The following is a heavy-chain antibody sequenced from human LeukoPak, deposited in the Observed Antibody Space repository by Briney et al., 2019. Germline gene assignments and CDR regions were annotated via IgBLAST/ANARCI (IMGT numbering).Heavy chain of an antibody. V-gene: IGHV1-69*06. CDR2: IIPIFGTA. D-gene: IGHD5-12*01. J-gene: IGHJ6*03. Sequence: ASVKVSCKASGYTFTGYYMHWVRQAPGQGLEWMGGIIPIFGTANYAQKFQGRVTITADKSTSTAYMELSSLRSEDTAVYYCAGDIGGYSGYSYYMDVWGKGTTVTVSS. CDR3: AGDIGGYSGYSYYMDV. CDR1: GYTFTGYY.